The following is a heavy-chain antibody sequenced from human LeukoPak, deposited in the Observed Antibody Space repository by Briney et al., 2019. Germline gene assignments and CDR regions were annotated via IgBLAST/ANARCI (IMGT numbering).Heavy chain of an antibody. D-gene: IGHD3-10*01. CDR1: GFTFSNYW. CDR3: AKELHYFQSDY. Sequence: GGSLRLSCAASGFTFSNYWMIWVRQAPGKGLEWVASIKQDGSEKQYVGSVRGRFTISRDNAKNVLDLQMNSLTAEDTAVYYWAKELHYFQSDYWGQGTLVTVSS. J-gene: IGHJ4*02. CDR2: IKQDGSEK. V-gene: IGHV3-7*01.